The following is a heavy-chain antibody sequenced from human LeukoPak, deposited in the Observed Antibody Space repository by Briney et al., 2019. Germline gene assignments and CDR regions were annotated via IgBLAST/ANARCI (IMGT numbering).Heavy chain of an antibody. CDR2: VNAGNGNT. Sequence: ASVKVSCKASGYTFTSYAIHWVRQAPGQRLEWMGWVNAGNGNTKYSQKFQGRVTITRDTSASTAYMELSSLRSEDTAVYYCARAMVRDPYYYYGMDVWGKGTTVTVSS. J-gene: IGHJ6*04. V-gene: IGHV1-3*01. CDR1: GYTFTSYA. D-gene: IGHD3-10*01. CDR3: ARAMVRDPYYYYGMDV.